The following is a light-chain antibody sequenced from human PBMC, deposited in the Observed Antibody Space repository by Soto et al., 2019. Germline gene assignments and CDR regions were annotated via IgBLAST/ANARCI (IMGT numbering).Light chain of an antibody. CDR1: SSDVGAYNY. J-gene: IGLJ2*01. CDR3: SSYTSSTTLV. CDR2: EVS. Sequence: QSALTQPASVSGSPGQSITISCTGTSSDVGAYNYVSWYQQHPGKAPKLMIYEVSNRPSGVSHRFSGSKSGNTASLTISGLQAEDEADYYCSSYTSSTTLVFGGGTKLTV. V-gene: IGLV2-14*01.